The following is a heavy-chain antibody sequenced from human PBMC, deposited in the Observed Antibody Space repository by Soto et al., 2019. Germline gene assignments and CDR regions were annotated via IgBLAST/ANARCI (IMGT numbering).Heavy chain of an antibody. CDR3: ARLGYQKHPHAGSDM. J-gene: IGHJ3*02. CDR2: INPNSGAT. D-gene: IGHD6-13*01. V-gene: IGHV1-2*02. CDR1: VYTFTDFF. Sequence: ASVNVSCKASVYTFTDFFIHWVRQVPGQGLEWMGWINPNSGATEYAQNRVTMTRDTSISTVYLQLSRLTFDDTAVYYCARLGYQKHPHAGSDMWGQGTLLTV.